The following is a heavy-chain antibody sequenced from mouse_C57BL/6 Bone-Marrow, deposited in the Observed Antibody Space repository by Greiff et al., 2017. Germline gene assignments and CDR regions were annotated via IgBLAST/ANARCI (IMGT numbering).Heavy chain of an antibody. V-gene: IGHV1-55*01. J-gene: IGHJ1*03. CDR1: GYTFTSYW. CDR2: IYPGSGST. D-gene: IGHD2-3*01. CDR3: ARERRDDGYYDFDV. Sequence: QVQLQQPGAELVKPGASVKMSCKASGYTFTSYWITWVKQRPGQGLEWIGDIYPGSGSTNYNEKFKSKATLTVDTSSSTAYMQLSSLTSGDSAVYYCARERRDDGYYDFDVWGTGTTVTVSS.